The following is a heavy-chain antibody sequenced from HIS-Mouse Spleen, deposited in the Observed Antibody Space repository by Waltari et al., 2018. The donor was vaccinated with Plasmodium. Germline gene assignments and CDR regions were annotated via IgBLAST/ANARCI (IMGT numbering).Heavy chain of an antibody. V-gene: IGHV4-39*01. Sequence: QLQLQESGPGLVKPSETLSLTCTVSGGSLSSSSSYWVWIRQPPGKGLEWIGSIYYSGSTYYNPSLKSRVTISVDTSKNQFSLKLSSVTAADTAVYYCARQRSADWYFDLWGRGTLVTVSS. CDR3: ARQRSADWYFDL. J-gene: IGHJ2*01. CDR1: GGSLSSSSSY. CDR2: IYYSGST.